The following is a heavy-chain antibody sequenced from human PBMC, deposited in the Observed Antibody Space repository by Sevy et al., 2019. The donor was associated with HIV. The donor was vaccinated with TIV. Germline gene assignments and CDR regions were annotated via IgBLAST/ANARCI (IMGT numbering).Heavy chain of an antibody. CDR3: ARDLEEWELRYLGY. D-gene: IGHD1-26*01. V-gene: IGHV3-33*01. J-gene: IGHJ4*02. Sequence: GGSLRLSCAASGFTFSSFSMYWARQAPGEVLEWVAIIWYDGKNALYADSVKGRFTISRDNSKNTLYLQMNSLRAEDTAVYYCARDLEEWELRYLGYWGQGTLVTVSS. CDR1: GFTFSSFS. CDR2: IWYDGKNA.